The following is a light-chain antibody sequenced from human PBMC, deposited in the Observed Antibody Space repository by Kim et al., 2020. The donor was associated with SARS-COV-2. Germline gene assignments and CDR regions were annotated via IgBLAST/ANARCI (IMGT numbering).Light chain of an antibody. Sequence: VAPGQSATRPCRASQIVSTNLSRYQRRPGQAPGLLIYDASTRATGIPVRFSGGGSATDFTLAISSLQSEDFAVYYCQQYNNWPLTFGGGTKVDIK. V-gene: IGKV3-15*01. CDR1: QIVSTN. J-gene: IGKJ4*01. CDR2: DAS. CDR3: QQYNNWPLT.